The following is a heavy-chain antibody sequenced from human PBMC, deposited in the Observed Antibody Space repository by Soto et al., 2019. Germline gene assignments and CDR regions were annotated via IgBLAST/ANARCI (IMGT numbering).Heavy chain of an antibody. CDR3: ARQDDYYDSTDYYYYFDY. Sequence: PSETLSLTCTVSGGSMSSYYWSWIRQPPGKGLEWIGDINYSGSTKYNPSLKSRVTISVDTTKNHFSLKLNSVTAADTAVYYCARQDDYYDSTDYYYYFDYWGQGSLVPVSS. CDR1: GGSMSSYY. D-gene: IGHD3-22*01. V-gene: IGHV4-59*01. J-gene: IGHJ4*02. CDR2: INYSGST.